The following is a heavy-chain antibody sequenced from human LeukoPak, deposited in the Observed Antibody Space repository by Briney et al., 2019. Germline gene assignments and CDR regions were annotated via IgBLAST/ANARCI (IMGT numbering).Heavy chain of an antibody. CDR3: ACPSPVRGIFYYYMDV. J-gene: IGHJ6*03. D-gene: IGHD3-10*01. CDR2: ISSSGSTI. Sequence: GGSLRLSCAASGFTFSSYEMNWVRQAPGKGLEWVSYISSSGSTIYYADSVKGRFTISRDNAKNSLYLQMNSLRAEDTAVYYCACPSPVRGIFYYYMDVWGKGTTVTISS. V-gene: IGHV3-48*03. CDR1: GFTFSSYE.